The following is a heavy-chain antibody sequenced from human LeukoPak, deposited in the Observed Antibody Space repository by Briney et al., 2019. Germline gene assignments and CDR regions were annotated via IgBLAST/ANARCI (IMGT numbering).Heavy chain of an antibody. D-gene: IGHD3-10*01. V-gene: IGHV4-39*01. CDR2: IYYSGST. CDR1: GGSISSSSYY. J-gene: IGHJ6*02. CDR3: ARTFITMVRGVIPPHYYDMDV. Sequence: SETLSLTCTVSGGSISSSSYYWGWIRQPPGKGLEWIGSIYYSGSTYYNPSLKSRVTISVDTSKNQFSLKLSSVTAADTAVYYCARTFITMVRGVIPPHYYDMDVWGQGTTVTVSS.